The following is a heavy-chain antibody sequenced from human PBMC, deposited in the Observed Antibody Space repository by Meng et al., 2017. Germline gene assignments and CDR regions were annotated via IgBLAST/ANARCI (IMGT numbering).Heavy chain of an antibody. Sequence: GESLKISCAASGFTFSSYEMNWVRQAPGKGLEWVSYISSSGSTIYYADSVKGRFTISRDNSKNSLYLQMNSLRTEDTALYYCAKSDYYYDSSGYWDYYYGMDVWGQGTTVTVSS. D-gene: IGHD3-22*01. V-gene: IGHV3-48*03. CDR3: AKSDYYYDSSGYWDYYYGMDV. CDR2: ISSSGSTI. CDR1: GFTFSSYE. J-gene: IGHJ6*02.